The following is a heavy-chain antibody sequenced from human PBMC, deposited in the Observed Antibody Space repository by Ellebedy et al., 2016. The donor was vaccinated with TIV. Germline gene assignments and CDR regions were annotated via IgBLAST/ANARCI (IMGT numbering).Heavy chain of an antibody. V-gene: IGHV3-23*01. CDR3: VKNMKPGSDYYYD. Sequence: GESLKISCAASGFTFSDYAMSWVRQAPGKGLEWVSAISGSGGTTFYAYSVKCRFTISRDNSKDTVFLQMNSLRAEDTAVYYCVKNMKPGSDYYYDWGQGALVTVSS. D-gene: IGHD3-22*01. CDR2: ISGSGGTT. CDR1: GFTFSDYA. J-gene: IGHJ4*02.